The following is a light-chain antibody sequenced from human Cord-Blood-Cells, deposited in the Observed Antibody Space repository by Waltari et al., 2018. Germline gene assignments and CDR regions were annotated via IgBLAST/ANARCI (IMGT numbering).Light chain of an antibody. CDR2: WAS. CDR1: QGVLYSSNNKNY. CDR3: QQYYSTPYT. J-gene: IGKJ2*01. V-gene: IGKV4-1*01. Sequence: DIVMTQSPDSLAVSLGERATINCKSSQGVLYSSNNKNYFAWYQQKPGQPPKLLIYWASTRESGVPDRFSGSGSGTDFTLTISSLQAEDVAVYYCQQYYSTPYTFGQGTKLEIK.